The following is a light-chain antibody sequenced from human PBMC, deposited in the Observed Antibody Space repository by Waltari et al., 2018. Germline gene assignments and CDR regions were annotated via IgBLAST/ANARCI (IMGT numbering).Light chain of an antibody. CDR1: KSVSSSY. V-gene: IGKV3-20*01. CDR3: QQYGSSPWT. J-gene: IGKJ1*01. Sequence: EIVLTQSPGTLSLSPGERATLSCRASKSVSSSYVAWYQQKPGQAPRVLIHGASNRATGIPDRFSGSGSGTDFTLTISRLEPEDFAVYYCQQYGSSPWTFGQGTKVEIK. CDR2: GAS.